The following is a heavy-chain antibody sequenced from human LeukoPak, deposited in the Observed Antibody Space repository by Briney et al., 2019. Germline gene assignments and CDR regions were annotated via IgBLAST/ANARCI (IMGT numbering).Heavy chain of an antibody. Sequence: ASVKVSCKASGYTFTSYYINWVRQATGQGLEWMGWMNPNSGNTGYAQKFQGRVTMTEDTSTDTAYMELSSLRSEDTAVYYCATHYYDSSGYLSFDPWGQGTLATVSS. D-gene: IGHD3-22*01. CDR1: GYTFTSYY. V-gene: IGHV1-8*02. J-gene: IGHJ5*02. CDR2: MNPNSGNT. CDR3: ATHYYDSSGYLSFDP.